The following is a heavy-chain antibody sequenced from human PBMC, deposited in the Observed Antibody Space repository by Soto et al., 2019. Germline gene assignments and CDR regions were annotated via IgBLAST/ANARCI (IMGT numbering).Heavy chain of an antibody. Sequence: QVQLVESGGGVVQPGRSLRLSCAASGFTFSSYGMHWVRQAPGKGLEWVAVISYDGSNKYYADSVKGRFTISRDNSKNTLYLQMNRLRAEDTAVYYCAKDRAIVVVTHAFDIWGQGTMFTVSS. V-gene: IGHV3-30*18. CDR2: ISYDGSNK. J-gene: IGHJ3*02. CDR1: GFTFSSYG. CDR3: AKDRAIVVVTHAFDI. D-gene: IGHD3-22*01.